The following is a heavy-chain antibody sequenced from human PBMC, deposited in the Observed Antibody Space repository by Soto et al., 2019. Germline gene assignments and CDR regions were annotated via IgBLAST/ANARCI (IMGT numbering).Heavy chain of an antibody. CDR3: ARVAGRGGLNGMDV. CDR2: IYTSGST. J-gene: IGHJ6*02. V-gene: IGHV4-4*07. Sequence: KASETLSLTCTVSGGSISSYYWSWIRQPAGKGLEWIGRIYTSGSTNYNPSLKSRVTMSVDTSENQFSLKLSSVTAADTAVYYCARVAGRGGLNGMDVWGQGTTVTVSS. CDR1: GGSISSYY.